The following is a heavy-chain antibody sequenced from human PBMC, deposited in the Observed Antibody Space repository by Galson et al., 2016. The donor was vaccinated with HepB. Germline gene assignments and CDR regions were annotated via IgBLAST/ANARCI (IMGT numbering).Heavy chain of an antibody. V-gene: IGHV1-69*13. Sequence: SVKVSCKASGDTFSRFDISWVRQAPGQGLEWIGGIIPLFGPARYAQTFQGRVTITADESTSTVFMELSSLKSDDTAVYYCASSLVVVMFYYGMDVWGKGTTVIVSS. CDR1: GDTFSRFD. J-gene: IGHJ6*04. CDR3: ASSLVVVMFYYGMDV. D-gene: IGHD2-8*01. CDR2: IIPLFGPA.